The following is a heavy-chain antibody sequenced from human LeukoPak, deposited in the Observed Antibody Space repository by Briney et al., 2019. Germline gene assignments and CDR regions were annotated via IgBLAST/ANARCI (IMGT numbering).Heavy chain of an antibody. CDR1: GFTFSSYS. J-gene: IGHJ3*02. CDR2: ISSSSSYI. Sequence: GGSLRLSCAASGFTFSSYSMNWVRQASGKGLEWVSSISSSSSYIYYADSVKGRFTISRDNAKNSLYLQMNSLRAEDTAVYYCASDSPAKDAFDIWGQGTMVTVSS. V-gene: IGHV3-21*01. CDR3: ASDSPAKDAFDI.